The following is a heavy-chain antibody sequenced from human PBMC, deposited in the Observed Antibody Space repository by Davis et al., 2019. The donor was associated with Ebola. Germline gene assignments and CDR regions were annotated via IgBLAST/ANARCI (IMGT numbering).Heavy chain of an antibody. CDR1: EASISGYY. D-gene: IGHD2-21*01. CDR2: ISGSGRT. V-gene: IGHV4-59*01. CDR3: ARFGEGAY. J-gene: IGHJ4*02. Sequence: PSKTLSLTCTVSEASISGYYWNWFRQPPGKGLEWIGFISGSGRTSYNPSLRSRVTISADTSKNQFFLNLSSVSAADTAVYFCARFGEGAYWGQGTLVTVSS.